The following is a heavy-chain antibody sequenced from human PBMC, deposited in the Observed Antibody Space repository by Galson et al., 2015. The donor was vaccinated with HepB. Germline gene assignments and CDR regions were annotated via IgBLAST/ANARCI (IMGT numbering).Heavy chain of an antibody. CDR3: ARDRLAITTFFDY. Sequence: SVKVSCKASGYSYISYGISWVRQAPGQGLEWMGWIRGDNGKTNYAQSLQGRLTLTTDTSTSTAYMELTSLRSDDTAVYYCARDRLAITTFFDYWGQGTLVTVSS. CDR2: IRGDNGKT. J-gene: IGHJ4*02. CDR1: GYSYISYG. V-gene: IGHV1-18*04. D-gene: IGHD2/OR15-2a*01.